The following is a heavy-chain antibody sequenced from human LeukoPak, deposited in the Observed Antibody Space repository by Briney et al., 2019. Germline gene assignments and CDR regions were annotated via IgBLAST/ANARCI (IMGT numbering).Heavy chain of an antibody. CDR1: GGTFSSYA. CDR2: IIPIFGTA. V-gene: IGHV1-69*05. CDR3: ARDLVVVVPAAIPYYYYYMDV. J-gene: IGHJ6*03. Sequence: SSVEVSCKASGGTFSSYAISWVRQAPGQGLEWMGRIIPIFGTANYAQKFQGRVTITTDESTSTAYMELSSLRSEDTAVYYCARDLVVVVPAAIPYYYYYMDVWGKGTTVTVSS. D-gene: IGHD2-2*01.